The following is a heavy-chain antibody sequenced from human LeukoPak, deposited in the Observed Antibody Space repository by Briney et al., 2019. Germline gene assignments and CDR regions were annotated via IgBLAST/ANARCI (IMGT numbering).Heavy chain of an antibody. CDR2: ISYDGSNK. CDR3: AKDMTQFWSGPDY. J-gene: IGHJ4*02. D-gene: IGHD3-3*01. CDR1: GFTFSSYG. Sequence: GGSLRLSCAASGFTFSSYGMHWVRQAPGKGLEWVAVISYDGSNKYFADSVKGRFTISRDNSKNTLFLQMNSLRAEDTAVYYCAKDMTQFWSGPDYWGQGTLVTVSS. V-gene: IGHV3-30*18.